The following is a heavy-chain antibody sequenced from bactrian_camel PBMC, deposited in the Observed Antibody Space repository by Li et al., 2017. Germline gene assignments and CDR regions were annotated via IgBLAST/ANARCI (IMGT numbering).Heavy chain of an antibody. CDR2: ITSGGGST. V-gene: IGHV3S1*01. Sequence: HVQLVESGGGSVQAGGYLRLSCAARGFTISSAAMKWVRQAPGKGLEWVSAITSGGGSTYYGDSGKGRFTLSRDNAKNTLYLQMNSLKSEDTAMYYCAADPRGETWGCDGEYYPYWVQGTQVTVS. J-gene: IGHJ4*01. D-gene: IGHD2*01. CDR3: AADPRGETWGCDGEYYPY. CDR1: GFTISSAA.